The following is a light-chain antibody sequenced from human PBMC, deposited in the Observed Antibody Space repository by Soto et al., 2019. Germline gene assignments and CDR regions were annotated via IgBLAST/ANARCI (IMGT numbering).Light chain of an antibody. CDR2: KAS. J-gene: IGKJ4*01. CDR3: QQYNNWPLT. V-gene: IGKV1-5*03. CDR1: QSISVW. Sequence: DIPMTQSPSTLSGSVGDRVTITCRASQSISVWLAWYQQKAGKAPNLLIYKASRLESGVPSRFSGSGSETEFTLTISSLQSEDFAVYYCQQYNNWPLTFGGGTKVDNK.